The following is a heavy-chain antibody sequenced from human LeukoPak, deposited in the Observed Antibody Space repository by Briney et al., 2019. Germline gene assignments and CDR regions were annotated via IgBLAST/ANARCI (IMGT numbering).Heavy chain of an antibody. D-gene: IGHD3-9*01. CDR2: INHSGST. CDR1: GGSFSGYY. V-gene: IGHV4-34*01. J-gene: IGHJ3*02. CDR3: ARRGYDILTGALDAFDI. Sequence: SETLSRTCAVYGGSFSGYYWSWIRQPPGKGLEWIGEINHSGSTNYNPSLKSRVTISVDTSKNQFSLKLSSVTAADTAVYYCARRGYDILTGALDAFDIWGQGTMVTVSS.